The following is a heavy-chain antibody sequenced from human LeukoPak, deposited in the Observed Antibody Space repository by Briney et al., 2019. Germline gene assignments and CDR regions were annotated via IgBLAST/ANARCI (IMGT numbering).Heavy chain of an antibody. Sequence: GGSLRLSCTTSGFTFGDFAMSWFRQASGKGLEWVGFIRSKAYGGTTEYAASVKGRFTISRDDSKSIVYLQMNSLKTEGTAVYYCTRNFLVDKDDYWGQGTLVTVSS. D-gene: IGHD5-12*01. V-gene: IGHV3-49*03. CDR1: GFTFGDFA. CDR2: IRSKAYGGTT. CDR3: TRNFLVDKDDY. J-gene: IGHJ4*02.